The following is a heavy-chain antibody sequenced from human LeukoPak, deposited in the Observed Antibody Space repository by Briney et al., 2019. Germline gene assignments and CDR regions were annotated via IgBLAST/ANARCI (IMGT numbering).Heavy chain of an antibody. D-gene: IGHD2-2*02. V-gene: IGHV3-48*02. CDR1: GFTFSSDS. CDR3: ARDVCSSTSCYNTY. J-gene: IGHJ4*02. Sequence: PGGSLRLSCAASGFTFSSDSMNWVRQAPGKGLEWISYISASSNIIYYADSVKGRFTISRDNVKNSLYLQMNSLRDEDAAVYYCARDVCSSTSCYNTYCGQETLVTVSS. CDR2: ISASSNII.